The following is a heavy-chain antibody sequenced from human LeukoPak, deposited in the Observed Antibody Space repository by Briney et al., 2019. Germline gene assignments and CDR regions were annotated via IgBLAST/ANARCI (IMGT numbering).Heavy chain of an antibody. CDR3: GRPLGGGWLVRY. J-gene: IGHJ4*02. CDR2: INPNSGGT. D-gene: IGHD6-19*01. Sequence: GASVKVSCKASGYTFTGYTMHWVRQAPGQGLEWLGWINPNSGGTNYAQKFQGRFTFTRDTSISTAYMELSGLIADDTAVYYCGRPLGGGWLVRYWGQATLVIVSS. CDR1: GYTFTGYT. V-gene: IGHV1-2*02.